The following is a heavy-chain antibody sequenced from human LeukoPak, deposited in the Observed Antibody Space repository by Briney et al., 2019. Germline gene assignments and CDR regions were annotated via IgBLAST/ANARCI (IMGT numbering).Heavy chain of an antibody. CDR3: ATDASRGLGY. Sequence: PGGSLRLSCVTSGITFSNYYMHWVRQVPGEGLVWVSHIIQDGSVTSYADSVKGRFTISRDNAKNTVYPQLHNLGAEDTAVYYSATDASRGLGYWGQGTLVTVHS. CDR1: GITFSNYY. D-gene: IGHD3/OR15-3a*01. V-gene: IGHV3-74*01. J-gene: IGHJ4*02. CDR2: IIQDGSVT.